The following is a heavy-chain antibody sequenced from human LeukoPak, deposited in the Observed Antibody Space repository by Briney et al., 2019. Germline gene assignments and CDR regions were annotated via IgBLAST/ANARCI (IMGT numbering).Heavy chain of an antibody. CDR3: AKVTGGDMITYGGLDY. Sequence: GGSLRLSCAASGFTFSSHLMHWVRQAPGKGLVWVSRISSDGTYTNYADSVKGRFTISRDNSKNTLYLQMNSLRAEDTAVYYCAKVTGGDMITYGGLDYWGQGTLVTVSS. CDR1: GFTFSSHL. V-gene: IGHV3-74*01. D-gene: IGHD3-16*01. CDR2: ISSDGTYT. J-gene: IGHJ4*02.